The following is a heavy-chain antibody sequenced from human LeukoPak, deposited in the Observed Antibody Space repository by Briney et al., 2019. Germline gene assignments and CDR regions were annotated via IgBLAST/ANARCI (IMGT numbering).Heavy chain of an antibody. V-gene: IGHV3-23*01. D-gene: IGHD6-19*01. CDR3: AKHGSGRYFDY. Sequence: GGSLRLSRAASGFTFSTFSNYGMSWVRQAPGKGLEWVSAISDSGGKTYYADSMKGRFTISRDNSKNTLYLQMNSLRAEDTAVYYCAKHGSGRYFDYWGQGTLVTVSS. CDR2: ISDSGGKT. CDR1: GFTFSTFSNYG. J-gene: IGHJ4*02.